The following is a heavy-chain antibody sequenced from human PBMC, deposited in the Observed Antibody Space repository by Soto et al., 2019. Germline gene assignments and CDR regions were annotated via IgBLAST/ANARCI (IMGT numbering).Heavy chain of an antibody. CDR3: ASMGYHYGSGSYPLDY. CDR2: MYNSGST. D-gene: IGHD3-10*01. V-gene: IGHV4-59*08. CDR1: GGSISSYY. Sequence: PSETLSLTCTVFGGSISSYYWTWILQPPGKGLEWIGFMYNSGSTHYNPSLKSRVTISLDTSKNQFSLNLRSVTAADTAVYYCASMGYHYGSGSYPLDYWGQGTLVTVSS. J-gene: IGHJ4*02.